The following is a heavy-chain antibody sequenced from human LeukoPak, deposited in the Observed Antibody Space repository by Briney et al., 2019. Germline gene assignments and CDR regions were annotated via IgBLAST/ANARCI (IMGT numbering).Heavy chain of an antibody. J-gene: IGHJ5*02. CDR3: ARVLGYCSSSSCYGWFDP. CDR1: GGSISSGGYY. CDR2: IYYSGST. V-gene: IGHV4-31*03. Sequence: SETLSLTCTVSGGSISSGGYYWSWIRQHPGKGLEWIGYIYYSGSTYYNPSLKSRLTISVDTSKNYFSLKLSSVTAADTAVYYCARVLGYCSSSSCYGWFDPWGQGTLVTVSS. D-gene: IGHD2-2*01.